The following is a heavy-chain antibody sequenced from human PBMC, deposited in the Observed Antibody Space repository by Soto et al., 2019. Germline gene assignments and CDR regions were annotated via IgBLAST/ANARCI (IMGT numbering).Heavy chain of an antibody. CDR3: AKDAVAYNGEWDWFDH. CDR1: GFTFKNFA. J-gene: IGHJ5*02. D-gene: IGHD3-10*01. V-gene: IGHV3-23*01. Sequence: EVQLLESGGGLVQPGGSLRLSCAASGFTFKNFAVSWVRQAPGKGMEWVSAIGGSGSSANYADSVKGRFTVSRDDSKSTLYLQMSGLRVDDTALYYCAKDAVAYNGEWDWFDHWGQGTLVTVSS. CDR2: IGGSGSSA.